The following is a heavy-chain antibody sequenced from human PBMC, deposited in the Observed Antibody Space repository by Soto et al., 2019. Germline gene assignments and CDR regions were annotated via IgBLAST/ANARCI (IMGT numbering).Heavy chain of an antibody. CDR1: GGSISSSSYY. CDR2: IYYSGST. V-gene: IGHV4-39*01. J-gene: IGHJ4*02. D-gene: IGHD3-22*01. Sequence: SETLSLTCPVSGGSISSSSYYWGWIRQPPGKGLEWIGSIYYSGSTYYNPSLKSRVTISVDTSKNQFSLKLSSVTAADTAVYYCARLAMLDYYDSSGYYLRPPYYFDYWGQGTLVTVSS. CDR3: ARLAMLDYYDSSGYYLRPPYYFDY.